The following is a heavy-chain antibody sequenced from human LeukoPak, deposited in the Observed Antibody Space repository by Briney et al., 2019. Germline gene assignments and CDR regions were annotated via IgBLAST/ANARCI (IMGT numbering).Heavy chain of an antibody. J-gene: IGHJ4*02. V-gene: IGHV3-30-3*01. D-gene: IGHD6-6*01. CDR3: ARDWYFIAARPTGDDY. CDR1: GFTFSSYA. CDR2: ISYDGSNK. Sequence: PGGSLRLSCAASGFTFSSYAMHWVRQAPGKGLEWVAVISYDGSNKYYADSVKGRFTISRDNSKNTLYLQMNSLRAEDTAVYYCARDWYFIAARPTGDDYWGQGTLVTVSS.